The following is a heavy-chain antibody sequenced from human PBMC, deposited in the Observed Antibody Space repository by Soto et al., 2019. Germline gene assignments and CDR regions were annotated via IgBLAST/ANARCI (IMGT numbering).Heavy chain of an antibody. V-gene: IGHV5-51*01. CDR3: ASHYGWGNKEYYYGLDV. CDR1: GYTFTNYW. Sequence: GESLKISCKGSGYTFTNYWIGWVRQMPGKGLEWMGIIYPGDSDTRYSPSFQGQVTISADKSITTAYLQWSSLKASDTAMYYCASHYGWGNKEYYYGLDVWGQGTTVTVSS. J-gene: IGHJ6*02. CDR2: IYPGDSDT. D-gene: IGHD3-10*01.